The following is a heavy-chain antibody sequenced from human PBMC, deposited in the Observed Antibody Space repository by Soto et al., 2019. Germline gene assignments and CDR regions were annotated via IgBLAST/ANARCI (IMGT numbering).Heavy chain of an antibody. Sequence: ASVKVSCKAFGYTFNTYYISWVRQAPGQGLEWMGWIGVYNGDTNYAQKFQGRVTITADESTSTAYMELSSLRSEDTAVYYCARITVTIFVVGIGLEFYGMDVSGQGTTFTVSS. J-gene: IGHJ6*02. CDR2: IGVYNGDT. D-gene: IGHD3-3*01. CDR3: ARITVTIFVVGIGLEFYGMDV. V-gene: IGHV1-18*01. CDR1: GYTFNTYY.